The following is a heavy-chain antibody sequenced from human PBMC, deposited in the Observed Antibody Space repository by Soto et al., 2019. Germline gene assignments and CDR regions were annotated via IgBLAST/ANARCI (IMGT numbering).Heavy chain of an antibody. J-gene: IGHJ5*02. V-gene: IGHV1-18*01. D-gene: IGHD1-26*01. CDR3: ARASGSSYWFDP. CDR2: ISAYNGNT. Sequence: QVQLLQSGAEVKKPGASVKVSCKASGYTFTSYGISWVRQAPGQGLEWMGWISAYNGNTNCAQKLQGRVTMTTATATSTAYMELRSLRSDVTAVYYCARASGSSYWFDPWAQGTLVTVSS. CDR1: GYTFTSYG.